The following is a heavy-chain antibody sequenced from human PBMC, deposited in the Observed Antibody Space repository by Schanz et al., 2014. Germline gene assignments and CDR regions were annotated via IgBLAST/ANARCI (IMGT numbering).Heavy chain of an antibody. D-gene: IGHD3-10*01. CDR1: GLNFDYYG. J-gene: IGHJ4*02. V-gene: IGHV3-33*01. CDR2: IGYDGSEK. Sequence: QVQLVESGGGVVQPGRSLRLSCATSGLNFDYYGMNWVRQAPGKGLEWVANIGYDGSEKYYVDSVKGRFTISRDNSKDTLYLQMSGLTPEDTAVYYRARGPIPIQGVPMDFWGQGTLVTVSS. CDR3: ARGPIPIQGVPMDF.